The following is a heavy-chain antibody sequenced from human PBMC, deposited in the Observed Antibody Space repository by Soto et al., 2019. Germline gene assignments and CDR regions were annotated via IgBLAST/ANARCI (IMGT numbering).Heavy chain of an antibody. CDR3: TRANWYSEY. CDR1: GGSISNHY. V-gene: IGHV4-59*11. J-gene: IGHJ4*02. CDR2: IYYNGIT. Sequence: QVQLQESGPGLVKPSETLSLTCSVSGGSISNHYWSWIRQPPGKGLEWIGYIYYNGITNYNPSLKSRVTISVDTSRNQSSLKLTTVTAADTAVYYCTRANWYSEYWGQGTLVTVSS. D-gene: IGHD7-27*01.